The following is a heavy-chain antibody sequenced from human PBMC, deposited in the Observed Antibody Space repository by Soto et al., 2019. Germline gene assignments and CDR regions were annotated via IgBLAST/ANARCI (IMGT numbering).Heavy chain of an antibody. J-gene: IGHJ4*02. CDR2: IYYSGST. Sequence: QVQLQESGPGLVKPSETLSLTCTVSGFSISSYYWSWIRQPPGKGLEWIGYIYYSGSTKYNPSLNSRVTISAARSKNQFSLNMTSVTAADTAVYYCASQGYYGSGSYPLDSWGQGTLVTVSS. V-gene: IGHV4-59*08. D-gene: IGHD3-10*01. CDR1: GFSISSYY. CDR3: ASQGYYGSGSYPLDS.